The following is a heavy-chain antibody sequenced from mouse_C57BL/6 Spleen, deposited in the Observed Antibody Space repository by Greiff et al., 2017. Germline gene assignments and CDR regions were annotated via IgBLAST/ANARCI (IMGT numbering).Heavy chain of an antibody. CDR1: GYTFTSYW. V-gene: IGHV1-61*01. Sequence: QVQLQQPGAELVRPGSSVKLSCKASGYTFTSYWMDWVKQRPGQGLEWIGNIYPSDSETHYNQKFKDKATLTVDKSSSTAYMQLSSLTSEDSAVYYCARQTTVDAMDYWGQGTSVTVSS. CDR3: ARQTTVDAMDY. J-gene: IGHJ4*01. CDR2: IYPSDSET. D-gene: IGHD1-1*01.